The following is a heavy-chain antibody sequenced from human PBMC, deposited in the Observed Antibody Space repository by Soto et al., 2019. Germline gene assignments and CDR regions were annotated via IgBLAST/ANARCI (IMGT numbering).Heavy chain of an antibody. J-gene: IGHJ6*03. CDR2: MNPNSGNT. D-gene: IGHD1-7*01. V-gene: IGHV1-8*01. CDR3: AMPYGITVTTRDGYYMDV. Sequence: GASVKVSCKASGYTFTSYDINWVRQATGQGLEWMGWMNPNSGNTGYAQKFQGRVTMTRNTSISTAYMELSSLRSEDTAVYYCAMPYGITVTTRDGYYMDVWGKGTTVTVSS. CDR1: GYTFTSYD.